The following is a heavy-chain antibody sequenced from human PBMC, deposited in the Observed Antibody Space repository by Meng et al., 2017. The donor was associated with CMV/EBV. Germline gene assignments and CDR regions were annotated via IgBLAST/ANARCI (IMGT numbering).Heavy chain of an antibody. CDR2: ISSSSTYI. D-gene: IGHD5-24*01. CDR3: ARTNGYLPSYFDY. Sequence: CAASGFNFSDYSMNWVRQAPGKGLEWVSSISSSSTYIYYADSVKGRFTISRDNAKDSLSLQMSSLRAEDTAMYYCARTNGYLPSYFDYWGQGTLVTVSS. J-gene: IGHJ4*02. V-gene: IGHV3-21*01. CDR1: GFNFSDYS.